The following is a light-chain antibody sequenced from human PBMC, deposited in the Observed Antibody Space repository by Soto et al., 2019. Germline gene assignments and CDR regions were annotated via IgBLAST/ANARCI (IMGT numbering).Light chain of an antibody. CDR2: GTS. CDR3: QQYGSSPYT. CDR1: QSVTSSY. V-gene: IGKV3-20*01. Sequence: EIVLTQSPGTLSLSPGERATLSCRASQSVTSSYLAWYQKKPGQAPRLLIYGTSNRANGIPDRFSGSGSGTDFTLTISNLEPEDFAVYYCQQYGSSPYTFGQGTKLEIK. J-gene: IGKJ2*01.